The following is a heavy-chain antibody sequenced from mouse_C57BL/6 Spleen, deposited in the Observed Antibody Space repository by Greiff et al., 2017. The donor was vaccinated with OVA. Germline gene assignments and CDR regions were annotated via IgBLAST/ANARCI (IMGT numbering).Heavy chain of an antibody. Sequence: EVQLQQSGAELVKPGASVKLSCTASGFTIKDYYMHWVKQRPEQGLEWIGRIDPADGDTKYAPKFQGKAIITADTSSNTAYLQLSSLASEDTSVYYCAHLWSDGYFDVWGTGTTVTVSS. D-gene: IGHD1-1*02. J-gene: IGHJ1*03. CDR3: AHLWSDGYFDV. CDR2: IDPADGDT. CDR1: GFTIKDYY. V-gene: IGHV14-2*01.